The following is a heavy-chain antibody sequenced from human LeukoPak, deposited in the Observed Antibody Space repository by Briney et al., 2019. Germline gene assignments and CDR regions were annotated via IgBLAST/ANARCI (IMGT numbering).Heavy chain of an antibody. Sequence: SETLSLTCTVSGGSISSSSYYWGWIRQPPGKGLEWIGSIYYSGSTYYNPSLKSRVTVSVDTSKNQFSLKLSSVTAADTAVYYCATQGVSYSGYDFDSSGYINWFDPWGQGTLVTVSS. D-gene: IGHD5-12*01. CDR2: IYYSGST. J-gene: IGHJ5*02. V-gene: IGHV4-39*01. CDR3: ATQGVSYSGYDFDSSGYINWFDP. CDR1: GGSISSSSYY.